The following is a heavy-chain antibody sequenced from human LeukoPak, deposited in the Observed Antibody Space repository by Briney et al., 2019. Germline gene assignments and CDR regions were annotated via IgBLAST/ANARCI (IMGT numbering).Heavy chain of an antibody. Sequence: SETLSLTCAVYGGSFSGYYWSWIRQPPGKGLEWIGKINHSGSTNYNPSLKSRVTISVDTSKNQFSLKLSSVTAADTAVYYCAYTVVANGFDPWGQGTLVTVSS. CDR3: AYTVVANGFDP. J-gene: IGHJ5*02. V-gene: IGHV4-34*01. CDR1: GGSFSGYY. CDR2: INHSGST. D-gene: IGHD4-23*01.